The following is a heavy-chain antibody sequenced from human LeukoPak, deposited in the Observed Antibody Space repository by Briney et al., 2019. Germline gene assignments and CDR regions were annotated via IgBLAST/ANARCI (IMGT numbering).Heavy chain of an antibody. CDR2: ISAYNGNT. CDR3: ATTYYYGSGSYYTPFDY. CDR1: GYTFASYA. Sequence: GASVKVSCKASGYTFASYAITWVRQAPGQRLEWMGWISAYNGNTNYAQKLQGRVTMTTDTSTSTAYMELRSLRSEDTAVYYCATTYYYGSGSYYTPFDYWGQGTLVTVSS. D-gene: IGHD3-10*01. J-gene: IGHJ4*02. V-gene: IGHV1-18*01.